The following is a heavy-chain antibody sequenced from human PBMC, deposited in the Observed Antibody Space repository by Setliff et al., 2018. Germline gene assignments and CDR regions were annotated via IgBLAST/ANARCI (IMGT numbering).Heavy chain of an antibody. V-gene: IGHV3-73*01. CDR2: IRSKANSYAT. CDR3: AKDIYGSGSYAVGGYFDY. Sequence: PGGSLRLSCAASGFTFSGSAMHWVRQASGKGLEWVGRIRSKANSYATAYTASVKGRFTISRDDSKNTAYLQMNSLKTEDTAVYYCAKDIYGSGSYAVGGYFDYWGQGTQVTAPQ. J-gene: IGHJ4*02. CDR1: GFTFSGSA. D-gene: IGHD3-10*01.